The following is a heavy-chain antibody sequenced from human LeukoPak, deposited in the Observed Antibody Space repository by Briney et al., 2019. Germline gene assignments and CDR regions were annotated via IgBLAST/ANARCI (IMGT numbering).Heavy chain of an antibody. V-gene: IGHV3-23*01. CDR3: ARSRYCTNGVCQYTYDY. CDR1: GFTFSSYA. J-gene: IGHJ4*02. CDR2: ISGSGGST. D-gene: IGHD2-8*01. Sequence: GGSLRLSCAASGFTFSSYAMSWVRQAPGKGLEWVSAISGSGGSTYYADSVKGRFTISRDNSKNTLYLQMNSLRAEDTAVYYCARSRYCTNGVCQYTYDYWGQGTLVTVSS.